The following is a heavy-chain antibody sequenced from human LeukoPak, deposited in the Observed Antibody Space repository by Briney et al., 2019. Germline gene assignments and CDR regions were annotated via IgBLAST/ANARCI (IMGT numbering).Heavy chain of an antibody. CDR2: INPNSGGT. Sequence: GASVKVSCKASGYTFTSYYMHWVRQAPGQGLEWMGWINPNSGGTNYAQKFQGRVTMTRDTSISTAYMELSRLRSDDTAVYYCARDKGTYYDILTGYYFHYYMDVWGKGTTVTISS. V-gene: IGHV1-2*02. D-gene: IGHD3-9*01. CDR3: ARDKGTYYDILTGYYFHYYMDV. J-gene: IGHJ6*03. CDR1: GYTFTSYY.